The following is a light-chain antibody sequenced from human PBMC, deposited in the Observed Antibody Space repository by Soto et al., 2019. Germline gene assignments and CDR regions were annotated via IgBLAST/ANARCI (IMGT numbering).Light chain of an antibody. CDR3: LQDNDYPWT. Sequence: AIQMTQSPSSLSASVGDTITITCRASEAIRGDLGWYQQKPGKAPKLLIYGASTLESGVPSRFGGSGFGTDFSLTISGLQSEDSATYYCLQDNDYPWTFGQGTKVEI. CDR2: GAS. CDR1: EAIRGD. V-gene: IGKV1-6*01. J-gene: IGKJ1*01.